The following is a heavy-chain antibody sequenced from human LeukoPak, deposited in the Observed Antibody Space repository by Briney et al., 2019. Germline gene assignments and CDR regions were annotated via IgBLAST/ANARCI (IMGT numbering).Heavy chain of an antibody. Sequence: PGGSLRLSCAASGFTFSSYGMHWVRQAPGKGLEWVAFIRYDGSNKYYADSVKGRFTISRDNSKNSLYLQMNSLRAEDTAIYYCAKSRDDYTFVPIFDYWGHGTLVTVSS. D-gene: IGHD5-24*01. V-gene: IGHV3-30*02. CDR3: AKSRDDYTFVPIFDY. CDR1: GFTFSSYG. CDR2: IRYDGSNK. J-gene: IGHJ4*01.